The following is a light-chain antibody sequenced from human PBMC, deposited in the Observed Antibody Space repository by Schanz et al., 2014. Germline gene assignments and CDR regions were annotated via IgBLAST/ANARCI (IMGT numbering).Light chain of an antibody. V-gene: IGKV3-15*01. CDR3: QQYSSWPLT. Sequence: EIVMTQSPATLSVSPGERATLSCRASQSVGSNLAWYQQKPGQAPRLLIYGASTRATGIPDRFSGSGSGTDFTLTISRLEPEDFAVYYCQQYSSWPLTFGGGTKVEIK. J-gene: IGKJ4*02. CDR2: GAS. CDR1: QSVGSN.